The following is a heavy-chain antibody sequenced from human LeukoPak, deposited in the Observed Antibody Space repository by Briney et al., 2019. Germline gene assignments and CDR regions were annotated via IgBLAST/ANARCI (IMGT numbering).Heavy chain of an antibody. D-gene: IGHD2-2*01. CDR1: GYTFTGYF. V-gene: IGHV1-2*02. Sequence: ASVKVSCKASGYTFTGYFMHWVRQAPGQGFEWMGWINPNSGGTNFAQKFQDRVTMTRDTSINTVCMAPNRLRSDDTAAYYCARSIVVLPSPTSHSFDIWGQGTMVTVSP. CDR3: ARSIVVLPSPTSHSFDI. CDR2: INPNSGGT. J-gene: IGHJ3*02.